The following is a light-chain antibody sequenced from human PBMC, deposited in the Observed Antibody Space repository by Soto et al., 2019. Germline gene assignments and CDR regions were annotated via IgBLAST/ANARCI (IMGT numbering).Light chain of an antibody. CDR3: SSYTSSSTLV. Sequence: QSALTQPASVSGSPGQSITISCTGTSSDVGGYNFVCWYQQHPGKAPKLMIYEVSNRPSGVSNRFSGSKSGNTASLTISGLQSEDEADYFCSSYTSSSTLVFGGGTKVTVL. J-gene: IGLJ2*01. CDR1: SSDVGGYNF. CDR2: EVS. V-gene: IGLV2-14*01.